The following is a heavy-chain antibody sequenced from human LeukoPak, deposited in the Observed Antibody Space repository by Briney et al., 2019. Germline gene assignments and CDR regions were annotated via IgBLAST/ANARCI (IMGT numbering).Heavy chain of an antibody. D-gene: IGHD4-11*01. Sequence: SETLSLTCTLSGGSISSSSYYWGWIRQPPGKGLEWIGSIYYSGSTYYNPSLKSRATISVDTSKNQFSLKLSSVTATDTAVYYCARHVRSNYLLYYFDYWGQGTLVTVSS. CDR1: GGSISSSSYY. CDR3: ARHVRSNYLLYYFDY. J-gene: IGHJ4*02. CDR2: IYYSGST. V-gene: IGHV4-39*01.